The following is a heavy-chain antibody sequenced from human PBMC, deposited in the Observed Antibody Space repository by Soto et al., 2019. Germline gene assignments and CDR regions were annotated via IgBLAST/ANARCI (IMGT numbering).Heavy chain of an antibody. CDR1: RVAFSKFI. CDR3: AKVRYSSPMGYYYGMDV. CDR2: IIPIFGTA. Sequence: SVKVSCKASRVAFSKFIVTWVRQAPGLGLEWVGGIIPIFGTANYAQKFQGRVTITADESTSTSYMEVNNLRSEDTAVYYCAKVRYSSPMGYYYGMDVWGQGTAVTVSS. D-gene: IGHD6-19*01. J-gene: IGHJ6*02. V-gene: IGHV1-69*13.